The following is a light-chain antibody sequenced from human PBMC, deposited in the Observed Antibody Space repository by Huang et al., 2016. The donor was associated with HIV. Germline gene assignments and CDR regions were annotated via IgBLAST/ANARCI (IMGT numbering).Light chain of an antibody. CDR1: QSVLSPSNNRNH. J-gene: IGKJ1*01. CDR3: QQYYSIPG. V-gene: IGKV4-1*01. Sequence: DIVMTQSPDSLAVSLGERATITCVSSQSVLSPSNNRNHLAWYQQKPRQPPKLLISGASTRESGVPDRFRGSGSATDFTLTIDNLQAEDVALYFCQQYYSIPGFGQGTYVEV. CDR2: GAS.